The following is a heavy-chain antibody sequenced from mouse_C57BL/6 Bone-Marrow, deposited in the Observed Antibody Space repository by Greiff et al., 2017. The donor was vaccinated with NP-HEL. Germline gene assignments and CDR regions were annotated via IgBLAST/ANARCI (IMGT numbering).Heavy chain of an antibody. CDR2: ISNGGGST. CDR3: ARQDYYGSDFDY. J-gene: IGHJ2*01. CDR1: GFTFSDYY. D-gene: IGHD1-1*01. V-gene: IGHV5-12*01. Sequence: DVQLVESGGGLVQPGGSLKLSCAASGFTFSDYYMYWVRQTPEKRLEWVAYISNGGGSTYYPDTVKGRFTISRDNAKNTLYLQMSRLKSEDTAMYYCARQDYYGSDFDYWGQGTTLTVSS.